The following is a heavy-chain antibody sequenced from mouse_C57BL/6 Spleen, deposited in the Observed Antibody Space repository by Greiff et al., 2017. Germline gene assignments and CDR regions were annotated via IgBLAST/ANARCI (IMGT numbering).Heavy chain of an antibody. CDR3: ARVDNCYYIYWYFEV. V-gene: IGHV1-42*01. CDR1: GYSFTGYY. D-gene: IGHD2-3*01. J-gene: IGHJ1*03. Sequence: VQLQQPGPELVKPGASVKISCKASGYSFTGYYMNWVKQSPGKSLEWIGDINPSSGSTTYNQKFKGKATLTVDKSSSTAYMQLKSLTSEDSAVYYCARVDNCYYIYWYFEVWGTGTTVTVSS. CDR2: INPSSGST.